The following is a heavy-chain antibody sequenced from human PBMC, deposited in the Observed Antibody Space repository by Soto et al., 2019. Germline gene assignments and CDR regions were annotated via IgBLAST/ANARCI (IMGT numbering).Heavy chain of an antibody. CDR1: GGSISSGDYY. CDR3: ASDPPTDYGGKNAGQFDY. Sequence: SETLSLTCTVSGGSISSGDYYWSWIRQPPGKGLEWIGYIYYSGSTYYNPSLKSRVTISVDTSNNQFSLKLSSVTAADTAVYYCASDPPTDYGGKNAGQFDYWGQGTLVTVSS. V-gene: IGHV4-30-4*01. J-gene: IGHJ4*02. D-gene: IGHD4-17*01. CDR2: IYYSGST.